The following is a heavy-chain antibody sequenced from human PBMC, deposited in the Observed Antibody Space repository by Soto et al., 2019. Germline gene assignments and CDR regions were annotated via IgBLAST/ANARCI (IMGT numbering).Heavy chain of an antibody. V-gene: IGHV3-33*01. Sequence: GGSLRLSCAASGFTFRSYGMHWVRQAPGKGLEWVAVIWYDGSNKYYADSVKGRFTISRDKSKNTLYLQMNSLRAEDTAVYYCARDFPSGSFSGSYFQHWGQGTLVTVSS. D-gene: IGHD1-26*01. CDR3: ARDFPSGSFSGSYFQH. CDR1: GFTFRSYG. CDR2: IWYDGSNK. J-gene: IGHJ1*01.